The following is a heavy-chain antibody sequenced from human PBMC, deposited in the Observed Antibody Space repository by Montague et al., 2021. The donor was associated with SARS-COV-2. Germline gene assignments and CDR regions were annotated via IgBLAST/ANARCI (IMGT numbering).Heavy chain of an antibody. D-gene: IGHD2-15*01. Sequence: YSGSTNYNPSLKSRVTISVDTSKNQFSLKLTSVTTADTAVYYCARDKGTPGCWGQGILVTVSS. V-gene: IGHV4-59*01. CDR2: YSGST. J-gene: IGHJ4*02. CDR3: ARDKGTPGC.